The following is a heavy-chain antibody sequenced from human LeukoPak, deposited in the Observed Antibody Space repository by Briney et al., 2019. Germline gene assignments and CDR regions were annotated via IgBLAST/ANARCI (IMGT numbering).Heavy chain of an antibody. Sequence: GGSLKLSCAASGFTFSSYAMSWVRQAPGKGLEWVSSISSSSSYIYYADSVKGRFTISRDNAKNSLYLQMNSLRAEDTAVYYCARTQGVELYFDYWGQGTLVTVSS. D-gene: IGHD1-26*01. CDR3: ARTQGVELYFDY. V-gene: IGHV3-21*01. J-gene: IGHJ4*02. CDR1: GFTFSSYA. CDR2: ISSSSSYI.